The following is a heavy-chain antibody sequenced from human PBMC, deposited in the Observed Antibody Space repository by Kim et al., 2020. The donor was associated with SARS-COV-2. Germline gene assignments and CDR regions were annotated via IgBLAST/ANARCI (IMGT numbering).Heavy chain of an antibody. CDR3: AVPAAMRYYYYGMDV. V-gene: IGHV1-18*04. Sequence: ASVKVSCKASGYTFTSYGISWVRQAPGQGLEWMGWISAYNGNTNYAQKLQGRVTMTTDTSTSTAYMELRSLRSDDAAVYYCAVPAAMRYYYYGMDVWGQGTTVTVSS. CDR2: ISAYNGNT. CDR1: GYTFTSYG. J-gene: IGHJ6*02. D-gene: IGHD2-2*01.